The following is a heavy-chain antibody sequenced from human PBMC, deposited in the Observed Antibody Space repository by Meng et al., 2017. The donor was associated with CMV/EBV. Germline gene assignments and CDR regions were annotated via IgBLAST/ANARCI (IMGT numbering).Heavy chain of an antibody. V-gene: IGHV3-30*02. CDR2: IRYDGRNK. Sequence: QVEQVEVGGGFVQPGGALCRFCAASGFRVRSYGMNLVLQAPGKGLGWVAFIRYDGRNKYYADSVKGRFNNSSDNSKNTLYLQMNSLRAEDTAVYYCAKEVVAGYFDYWGQGTLVTVFS. J-gene: IGHJ4*02. CDR1: GFRVRSYG. D-gene: IGHD6-19*01. CDR3: AKEVVAGYFDY.